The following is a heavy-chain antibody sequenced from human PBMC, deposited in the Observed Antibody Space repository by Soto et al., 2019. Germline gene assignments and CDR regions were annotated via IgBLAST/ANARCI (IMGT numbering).Heavy chain of an antibody. CDR1: GGTFSSYR. D-gene: IGHD1-1*01. CDR2: IIPIFGTA. J-gene: IGHJ5*02. Sequence: SVKVSCKASGGTFSSYRITWVRQAPGQGPEWMGGIIPIFGTANYAQRFQGRITITADKSTSTAYMELSSLTSEDTAVYYCAREGAGMAATFDPWGQGTLVTVSS. V-gene: IGHV1-69*06. CDR3: AREGAGMAATFDP.